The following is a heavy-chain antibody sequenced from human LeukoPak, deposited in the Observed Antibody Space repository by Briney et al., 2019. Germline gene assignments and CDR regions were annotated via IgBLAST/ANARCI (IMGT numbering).Heavy chain of an antibody. D-gene: IGHD3-10*01. V-gene: IGHV3-9*01. CDR3: AKEAPYGSGIDY. Sequence: PGRSLTLSCAVSGFTFDDYAMHWVRQAPGKGLEWVSGISWDSGSIGYADSVKGRFTISRDNAKNSLYLQMNSLRAEDTALYYCAKEAPYGSGIDYWGQGTLVTVSS. CDR1: GFTFDDYA. J-gene: IGHJ4*02. CDR2: ISWDSGSI.